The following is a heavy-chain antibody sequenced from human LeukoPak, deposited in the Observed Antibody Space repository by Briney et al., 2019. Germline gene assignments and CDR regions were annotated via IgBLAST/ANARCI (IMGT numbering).Heavy chain of an antibody. J-gene: IGHJ6*03. CDR1: GGTFSSYA. CDR3: ARAYFYYYYRDV. CDR2: IIPIFGTA. V-gene: IGHV1-69*05. Sequence: SVKVSCKASGGTFSSYAISWVRQAPGQGLEWMGGIIPIFGTANYAQKFQGRDTITTDESTSTAYMELSSLRSEDTAVYYCARAYFYYYYRDVWGKGTTVTVSS.